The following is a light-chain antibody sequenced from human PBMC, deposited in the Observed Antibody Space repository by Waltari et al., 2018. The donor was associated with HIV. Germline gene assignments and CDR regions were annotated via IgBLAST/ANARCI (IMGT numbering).Light chain of an antibody. Sequence: DIQLTPSPYFLSASVRDRVTFTCPASQGIRHSLACYQQRPGKAPNLLIYASSTLHRGVPSRCSGSGSGTDFTLTISSLQPEDFATYYCQQFKTYPLTFGPGTKVDVK. V-gene: IGKV1-9*01. J-gene: IGKJ3*01. CDR2: ASS. CDR1: QGIRHS. CDR3: QQFKTYPLT.